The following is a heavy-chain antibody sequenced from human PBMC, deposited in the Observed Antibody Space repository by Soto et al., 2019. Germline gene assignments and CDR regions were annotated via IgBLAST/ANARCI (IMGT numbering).Heavy chain of an antibody. J-gene: IGHJ4*02. Sequence: QVQLQQWGAGLLKPSETLSLTCAVYGGSFSGYYWSWIHQPPGKGLEWIGEINHSGSTNYNPSLKSRVTISVDTSKNQFSLKLSSVTAADTAVYYCARGRITMVRGVDYFDYWGQGTLVTVSS. CDR2: INHSGST. CDR3: ARGRITMVRGVDYFDY. V-gene: IGHV4-34*01. CDR1: GGSFSGYY. D-gene: IGHD3-10*01.